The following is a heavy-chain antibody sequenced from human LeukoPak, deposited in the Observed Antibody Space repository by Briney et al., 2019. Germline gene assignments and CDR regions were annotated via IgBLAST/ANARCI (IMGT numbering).Heavy chain of an antibody. D-gene: IGHD4-17*01. Sequence: ASVKASCKASGYTFTGYYMHWVRQAPGQGLEWMGWINPNSGGTNYAQKFQGRVTMTRDTSISTAYMELSRLRSDDTAVYYCARDFIPTTVYAFDIWGQGTMVTVSS. CDR3: ARDFIPTTVYAFDI. J-gene: IGHJ3*02. V-gene: IGHV1-2*02. CDR2: INPNSGGT. CDR1: GYTFTGYY.